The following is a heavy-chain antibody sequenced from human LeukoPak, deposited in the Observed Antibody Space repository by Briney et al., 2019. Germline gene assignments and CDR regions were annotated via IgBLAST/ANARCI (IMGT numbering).Heavy chain of an antibody. CDR3: AKDFRGSYMYYFDY. D-gene: IGHD1-26*01. Sequence: PGGSLRLSCAASGFTFSSYWMHWVRQAPGKGLEWVAVISYDGSNKYYADSVKGRFTISRDNSKNTLYLQMNSLRAEDTAVYYCAKDFRGSYMYYFDYWGQGTLVTVSS. V-gene: IGHV3-30*18. J-gene: IGHJ4*02. CDR2: ISYDGSNK. CDR1: GFTFSSYW.